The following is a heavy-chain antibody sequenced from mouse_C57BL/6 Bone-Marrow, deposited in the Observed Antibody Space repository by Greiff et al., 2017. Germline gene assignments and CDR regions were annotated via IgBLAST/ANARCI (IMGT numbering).Heavy chain of an antibody. V-gene: IGHV1-55*01. J-gene: IGHJ2*01. CDR3: ARAYYYGNY. D-gene: IGHD1-1*01. Sequence: QVQLQQPVAELVKPGASVKMSCKASGYNFTSYWITWVKQRPGQGLEWIGDIYPGSGSTNYNEKFKSKATLTVDTSSSTAYMQLSSLTSAYSAIEYCARAYYYGNYWGQGTTLTVSS. CDR1: GYNFTSYW. CDR2: IYPGSGST.